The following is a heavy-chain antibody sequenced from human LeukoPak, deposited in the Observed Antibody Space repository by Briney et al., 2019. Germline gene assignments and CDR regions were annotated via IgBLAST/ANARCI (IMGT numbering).Heavy chain of an antibody. CDR2: ISGSAHKI. D-gene: IGHD5-18*01. Sequence: AGGSLRLSCVASGITFSNYAVSWVRQAPEKGLDWVSVISGSAHKIRYADSVKGRFTISRDNSENIVYLQMNNLRAEDTAVYYCAGRVTGYSSGYAYWGQGTLVTVSS. V-gene: IGHV3-23*01. CDR3: AGRVTGYSSGYAY. J-gene: IGHJ4*02. CDR1: GITFSNYA.